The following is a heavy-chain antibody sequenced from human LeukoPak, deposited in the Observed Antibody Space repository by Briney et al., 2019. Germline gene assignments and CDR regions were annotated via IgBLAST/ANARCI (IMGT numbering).Heavy chain of an antibody. J-gene: IGHJ4*02. CDR1: GFTFSGYW. Sequence: QSGGSLRLSCAASGFTFSGYWMSWVRQAPGKWLEWVANIKQDGSEKYYVDSVKGRFTISRDNAKNSLYLQMDSLRAEDTAVYYCAKDLHYGSADYWGQGTLVTVSS. CDR2: IKQDGSEK. V-gene: IGHV3-7*01. D-gene: IGHD3-10*01. CDR3: AKDLHYGSADY.